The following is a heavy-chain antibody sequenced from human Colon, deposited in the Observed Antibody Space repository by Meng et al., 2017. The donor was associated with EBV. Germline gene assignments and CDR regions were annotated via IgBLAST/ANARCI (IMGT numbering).Heavy chain of an antibody. Sequence: QVQVQESGPGLVKPSXXLSRTCTVSGGSMSSGDYFWNWIRQPPGKGLEWIGYIYYSGNTYYNPSLKSRVTISIDTSKNQFSLKLSSVTAADTAVYYCARAEYYNWFDPWCQGTLVNVSS. J-gene: IGHJ5*02. V-gene: IGHV4-30-4*01. CDR3: ARAEYYNWFDP. CDR1: GGSMSSGDYF. D-gene: IGHD1-14*01. CDR2: IYYSGNT.